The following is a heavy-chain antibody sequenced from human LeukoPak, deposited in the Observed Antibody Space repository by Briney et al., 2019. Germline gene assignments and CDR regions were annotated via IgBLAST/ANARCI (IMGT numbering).Heavy chain of an antibody. CDR3: ATAPAAADSS. V-gene: IGHV3-7*01. CDR1: GFTFTSFW. CDR2: TNRDGTKT. J-gene: IGHJ5*02. D-gene: IGHD6-13*01. Sequence: GRSLRLSCAASGFTFTSFWMTWVRQSPGKGLEWVANTNRDGTKTTYVDSVKGRFTISRDNAKNSLFLHMSSLRAEDTAVYYCATAPAAADSSWGQGTLVAVSS.